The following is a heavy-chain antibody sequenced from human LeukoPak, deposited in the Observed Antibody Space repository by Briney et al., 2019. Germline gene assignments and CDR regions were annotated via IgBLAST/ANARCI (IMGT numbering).Heavy chain of an antibody. D-gene: IGHD5-18*01. CDR3: VRISSVTQTSYGHFDY. J-gene: IGHJ4*02. CDR1: GFTFSSYA. CDR2: IYDDGSA. V-gene: IGHV3-53*01. Sequence: PGGSLRLSCAASGFTFSSYAMHWVRQAPGKGLEWVSVIYDDGSAYYADSVKGRFTISRDNSQNTVSLQIISLRAEDTAVYYCVRISSVTQTSYGHFDYWGQGTLVTVSS.